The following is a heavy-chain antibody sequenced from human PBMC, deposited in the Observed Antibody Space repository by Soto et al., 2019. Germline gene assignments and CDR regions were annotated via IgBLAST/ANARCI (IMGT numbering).Heavy chain of an antibody. CDR3: AKDRARAYSYYGMDV. Sequence: QVQLVESGGGVVQPGRSLRLSCAASGFTFSSYGMHWVRQAPGKGLEWVAVISYDGSNKYYADSVKGRFTTSRDNSKNTLYLQMNSLRAEDTAVYYCAKDRARAYSYYGMDVWGQGTTVTVSS. CDR2: ISYDGSNK. CDR1: GFTFSSYG. J-gene: IGHJ6*02. V-gene: IGHV3-30*18.